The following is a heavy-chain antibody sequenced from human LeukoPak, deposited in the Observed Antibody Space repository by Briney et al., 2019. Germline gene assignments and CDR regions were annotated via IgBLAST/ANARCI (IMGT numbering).Heavy chain of an antibody. CDR2: ISGSGGTT. CDR1: GFTFSSYA. V-gene: IGHV3-23*01. Sequence: GGSLRLSCAASGFTFSSYAMSWVRQAPGKGLEWVSAISGSGGTTYYADSVKGRFTISRDNSKNTLYLQMNSLRAEDTAVYYCAKAGYYYDSSGYWYFDYWGQGTLVTVSS. J-gene: IGHJ4*02. D-gene: IGHD3-22*01. CDR3: AKAGYYYDSSGYWYFDY.